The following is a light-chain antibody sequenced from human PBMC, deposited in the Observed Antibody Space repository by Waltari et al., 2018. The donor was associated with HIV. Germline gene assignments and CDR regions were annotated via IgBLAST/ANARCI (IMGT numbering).Light chain of an antibody. CDR1: QSSSNY. CDR3: QQSYTKPPT. Sequence: DIQMTQSPSSLSASVGDRITITCRASQSSSNYLNWYQQKPGRAPNLLIYEASSLQSGVPPRFSGSGSGTDFTLTISSLQPEDFATYYCQQSYTKPPTFGQGTNLEIK. CDR2: EAS. J-gene: IGKJ2*01. V-gene: IGKV1-39*01.